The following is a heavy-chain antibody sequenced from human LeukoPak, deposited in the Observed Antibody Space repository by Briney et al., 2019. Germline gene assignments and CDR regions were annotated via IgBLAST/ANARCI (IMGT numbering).Heavy chain of an antibody. CDR1: EFSVSNNY. CDR2: ISSSSSTI. CDR3: ARSTPSSWYYNWFDP. D-gene: IGHD6-13*01. V-gene: IGHV3-48*02. Sequence: GGSLRLSCTASEFSVSNNYMSWVRQAPGKGLEWVSYISSSSSTIYYADSVKGRFTISRDNAKNSLYLQMNSLRDEDTAVYYCARSTPSSWYYNWFDPWGQGTLVTVSS. J-gene: IGHJ5*02.